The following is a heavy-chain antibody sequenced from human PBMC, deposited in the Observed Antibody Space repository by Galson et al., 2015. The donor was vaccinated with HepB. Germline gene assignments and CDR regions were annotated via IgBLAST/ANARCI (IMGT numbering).Heavy chain of an antibody. CDR2: IRSKTYGGTT. Sequence: SLRLSCAASGFTFGDYAMSWFRQAPGKGLEWVGFIRSKTYGGTTEYAASVKGRFTISRNDSKSIAYLQMNSLKTEDTAVYYCTRDYFRITMVRGAIRAFDIWGQGTMVTVSS. V-gene: IGHV3-49*03. CDR3: TRDYFRITMVRGAIRAFDI. D-gene: IGHD3-10*01. J-gene: IGHJ3*02. CDR1: GFTFGDYA.